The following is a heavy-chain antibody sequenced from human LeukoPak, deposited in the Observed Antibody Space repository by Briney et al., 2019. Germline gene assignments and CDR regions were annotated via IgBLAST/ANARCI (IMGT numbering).Heavy chain of an antibody. J-gene: IGHJ6*03. CDR2: ISSSSSYI. D-gene: IGHD2-15*01. CDR3: ASRYCSGGSCYSVRSYYYYMDV. V-gene: IGHV3-21*01. CDR1: GFTFSSYS. Sequence: GGSLRLSCAASGFTFSSYSMNWVRQAPGKGLEWVSSISSSSSYIYYADSVKGRFTISRDNAKNSLYLQMNSLRAEDTAVYYCASRYCSGGSCYSVRSYYYYMDVWDKGTTVTVSS.